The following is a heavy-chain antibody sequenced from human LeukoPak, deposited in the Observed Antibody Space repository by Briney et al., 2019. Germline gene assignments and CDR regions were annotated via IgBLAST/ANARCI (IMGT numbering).Heavy chain of an antibody. D-gene: IGHD3-22*01. CDR3: ARDLGPETSGYLERSYMDV. V-gene: IGHV1-69*06. CDR1: GGTFSSYG. CDR2: IITFFGAT. Sequence: SENVSCKASGGTFSSYGISWVRQAPGQGLEWIGRIITFFGATTYARKFQGRVTMSADKPTNTTYMELKNLRYDDTAEYFCARDLGPETSGYLERSYMDVWGKGTTVTVSS. J-gene: IGHJ6*03.